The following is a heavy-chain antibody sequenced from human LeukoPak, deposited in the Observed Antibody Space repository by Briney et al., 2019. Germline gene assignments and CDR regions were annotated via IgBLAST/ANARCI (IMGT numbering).Heavy chain of an antibody. J-gene: IGHJ4*02. V-gene: IGHV3-30*18. Sequence: SGGSLRLSCAASGFTFSSYGMHWVRQAPGKGLEWVAVISYDGSNKYYADSVKGRFTISRDNSKNTLYLQMNSLRAEDTAVYYCAKAFQGVAGKRAIDYWGQGTLVTVSS. CDR1: GFTFSSYG. D-gene: IGHD6-19*01. CDR2: ISYDGSNK. CDR3: AKAFQGVAGKRAIDY.